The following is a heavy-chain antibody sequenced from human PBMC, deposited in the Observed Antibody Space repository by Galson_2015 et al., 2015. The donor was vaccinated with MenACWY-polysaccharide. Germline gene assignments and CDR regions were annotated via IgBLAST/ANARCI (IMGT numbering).Heavy chain of an antibody. Sequence: SLRLSCAASGFTFSDYGMQWVRQAPGKGLEWVAHISYAGTHQYYADSVKGRLTISRDNSKSTLFLHLNSLTPEDTAVYYCARTIQWLVHFDLWGQGTLVTVSS. D-gene: IGHD6-19*01. CDR1: GFTFSDYG. V-gene: IGHV3-30*03. CDR3: ARTIQWLVHFDL. CDR2: ISYAGTHQ. J-gene: IGHJ4*02.